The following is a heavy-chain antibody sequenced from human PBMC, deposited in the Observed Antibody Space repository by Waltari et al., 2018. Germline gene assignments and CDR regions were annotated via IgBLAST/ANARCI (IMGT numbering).Heavy chain of an antibody. Sequence: EVQLVESGGGLIQPGWSLRLSCAASGFTVSSNYMRWFRQAPGKGLEWVSVIYSGGSTYYADSVKGRFTISRDNSKNTLYRQMNSLRAEDTAVYYCATGGSFRDFDYWGQGTLVTVSS. CDR1: GFTVSSNY. V-gene: IGHV3-53*01. D-gene: IGHD1-26*01. CDR2: IYSGGST. CDR3: ATGGSFRDFDY. J-gene: IGHJ4*02.